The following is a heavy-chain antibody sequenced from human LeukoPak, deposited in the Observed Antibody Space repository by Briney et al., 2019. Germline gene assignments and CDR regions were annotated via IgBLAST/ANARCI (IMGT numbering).Heavy chain of an antibody. D-gene: IGHD3-10*01. J-gene: IGHJ4*02. V-gene: IGHV4-39*07. CDR2: IYYSGST. CDR3: ARDQGYYGSGSYLF. CDR1: GGSISSSSYY. Sequence: SETLSLTCTVSGGSISSSSYYWGWIRQPPGKGLEWIGSIYYSGSTYYNPSLKSRVTISVDTSKNQFSLKLSSVTAADTAVYYCARDQGYYGSGSYLFWGQGTLVTVSS.